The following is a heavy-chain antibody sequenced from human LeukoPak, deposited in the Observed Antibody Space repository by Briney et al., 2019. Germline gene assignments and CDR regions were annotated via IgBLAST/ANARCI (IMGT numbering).Heavy chain of an antibody. CDR2: MKPNSGNT. D-gene: IGHD3-10*01. CDR3: ARNLLLWFGESSSDCFDP. Sequence: GGSVKVSCKASGYTFTSYDINWVRQATGPGLEWMGWMKPNSGNTGYAQKFQSRVTMTRNTSISTAYMELSSLRSEDTAVYYCARNLLLWFGESSSDCFDPWGQGTLVTVSS. V-gene: IGHV1-8*01. J-gene: IGHJ5*02. CDR1: GYTFTSYD.